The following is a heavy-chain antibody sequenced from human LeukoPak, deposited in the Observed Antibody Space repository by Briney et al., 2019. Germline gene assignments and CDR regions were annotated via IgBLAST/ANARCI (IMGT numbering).Heavy chain of an antibody. V-gene: IGHV5-51*01. Sequence: GESLKISCKGSGYSLTSYWIGWVRQIPGKGLEWMGIIYPGDSDTRYSPSFQGQVTISADKSISTAYLQWSSLKASDTAMYYCARRIGYCSGGSCYDNWFDPWGQGTLVTVSS. D-gene: IGHD2-15*01. CDR2: IYPGDSDT. CDR3: ARRIGYCSGGSCYDNWFDP. J-gene: IGHJ5*02. CDR1: GYSLTSYW.